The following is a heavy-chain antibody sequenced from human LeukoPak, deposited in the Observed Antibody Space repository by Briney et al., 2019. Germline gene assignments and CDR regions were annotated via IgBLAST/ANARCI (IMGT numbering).Heavy chain of an antibody. J-gene: IGHJ4*02. CDR3: SRGSGWLSVY. D-gene: IGHD6-19*01. V-gene: IGHV3-49*04. CDR2: ISGGTT. CDR1: GFTFGDYL. Sequence: PGGSLRLSRTASGFTFGDYLMSWVRQAPGKGLEWIGFISGGTTEYAASVKGRFTISRDDSTSIAYLQMNSLTTEDTAVYYCSRGSGWLSVYWGQGTLVTVCS.